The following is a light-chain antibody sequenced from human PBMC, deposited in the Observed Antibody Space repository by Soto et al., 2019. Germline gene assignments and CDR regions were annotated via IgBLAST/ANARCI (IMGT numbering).Light chain of an antibody. CDR2: AAS. CDR3: QPDISFPVT. Sequence: DIQMTQSPSSVSASVGDRVTITCRASQGISTWVAWYQQRPGKAPELLIFAASTLQSGVPSRFSGSGSGTDFTLTINSLQPEDFGTYYCQPDISFPVTFGPGTKVHV. J-gene: IGKJ3*01. CDR1: QGISTW. V-gene: IGKV1-12*01.